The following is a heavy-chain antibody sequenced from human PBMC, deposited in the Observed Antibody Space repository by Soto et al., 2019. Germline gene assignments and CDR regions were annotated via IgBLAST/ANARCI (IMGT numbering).Heavy chain of an antibody. CDR2: INPNSGGT. J-gene: IGHJ4*02. CDR1: GYTFTSYV. D-gene: IGHD5-18*01. V-gene: IGHV1-2*04. Sequence: XVKVSCKASGYTFTSYVISWVRPPPGQGLEWMGWINPNSGGTNYAQKFQGWVTMTRDTSISTAYMELSRMRSDDTAVYYCARDRIQLWALDYWGQGTLVTVSS. CDR3: ARDRIQLWALDY.